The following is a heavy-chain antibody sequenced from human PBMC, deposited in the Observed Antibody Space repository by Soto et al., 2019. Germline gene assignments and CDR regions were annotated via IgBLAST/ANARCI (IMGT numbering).Heavy chain of an antibody. CDR2: IIPIFGTA. CDR1: GGTFSSYA. Sequence: QVQLVQSGAEVKKPGSSVKVSCKASGGTFSSYAISWVRQAPGQGLEWMGGIIPIFGTANYAQKFQGRVTITADESKSTAYMELSSLRSEDTAVYYCATTREDIVATRVYYYYGMDVWGQGTTVTVSS. V-gene: IGHV1-69*01. J-gene: IGHJ6*02. D-gene: IGHD5-12*01. CDR3: ATTREDIVATRVYYYYGMDV.